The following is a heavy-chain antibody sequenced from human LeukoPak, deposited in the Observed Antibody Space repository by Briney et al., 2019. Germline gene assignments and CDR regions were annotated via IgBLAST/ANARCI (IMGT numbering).Heavy chain of an antibody. V-gene: IGHV1-69*13. Sequence: ASVKVSCKASGGTFSSYAISWVRQAPGQGLEWMGGIIPIFGTANYAQKFQGRVTITAHESTSTAYMELSSLRSEDTAVYYCASGHYYHSSAYAFDIWGQGTMVTASS. D-gene: IGHD3-22*01. J-gene: IGHJ3*02. CDR3: ASGHYYHSSAYAFDI. CDR2: IIPIFGTA. CDR1: GGTFSSYA.